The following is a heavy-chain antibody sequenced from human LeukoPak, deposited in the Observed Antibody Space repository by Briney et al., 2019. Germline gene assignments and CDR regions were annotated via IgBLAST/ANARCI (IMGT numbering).Heavy chain of an antibody. J-gene: IGHJ3*02. D-gene: IGHD3-22*01. CDR1: GYTLTELS. V-gene: IGHV1-24*01. CDR3: ATDQNGYWHAFDI. Sequence: ASVTVSCKVSGYTLTELSMHWVRQAPGKGLEWMGGFDPEDGETIYAQKFQGRVTMTEDTSTDTAYMELSSLRSEDTAVYYCATDQNGYWHAFDIWGQGTMVTVSS. CDR2: FDPEDGET.